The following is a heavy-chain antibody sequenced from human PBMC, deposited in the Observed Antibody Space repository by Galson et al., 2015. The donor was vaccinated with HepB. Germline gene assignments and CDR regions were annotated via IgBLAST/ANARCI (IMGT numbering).Heavy chain of an antibody. D-gene: IGHD6-19*01. CDR1: GCTFTSYS. CDR2: INTNTGNP. J-gene: IGHJ4*02. CDR3: ARDREVAGVEFDY. V-gene: IGHV7-4-1*02. Sequence: SVKVSCKASGCTFTSYSMNWVRQAPGQGLEWMGWINTNTGNPTYAQGFTGRFVFSLDTSVSTAYLQISSLKAEDTAVYYCARDREVAGVEFDYWGQGTLVTVSS.